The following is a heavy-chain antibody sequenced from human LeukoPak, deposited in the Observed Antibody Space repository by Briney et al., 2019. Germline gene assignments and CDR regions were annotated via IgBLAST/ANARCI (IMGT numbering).Heavy chain of an antibody. CDR3: AKGQRTVLLWFGELFIDY. Sequence: GGSLGLSCAASGFTFSSYAMSWVRQAPGKGLEWVSAISGSGGSTYYADSVKGRFTISRDNSKNTLYLQMNSLRAEDTAVYYCAKGQRTVLLWFGELFIDYWGQGTLVTVSS. V-gene: IGHV3-23*01. CDR2: ISGSGGST. J-gene: IGHJ4*02. D-gene: IGHD3-10*01. CDR1: GFTFSSYA.